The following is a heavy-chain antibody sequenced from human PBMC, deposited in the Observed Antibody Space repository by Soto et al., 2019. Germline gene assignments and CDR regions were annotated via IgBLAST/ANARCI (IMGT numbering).Heavy chain of an antibody. CDR1: GFIFRTYG. CDR2: ISYSGNKK. CDR3: AKGPFIPVAGTPPGAFDM. D-gene: IGHD6-19*01. V-gene: IGHV3-30*18. Sequence: QVQLVESGGNVVQPGRSLRLSCAASGFIFRTYGMHWVRQAPGKGLEWVAVISYSGNKKAYADSVKGRFAISRDNSNNTLSLQIDSLTAADTAVYYCAKGPFIPVAGTPPGAFDMWGQGTMVTVSS. J-gene: IGHJ3*02.